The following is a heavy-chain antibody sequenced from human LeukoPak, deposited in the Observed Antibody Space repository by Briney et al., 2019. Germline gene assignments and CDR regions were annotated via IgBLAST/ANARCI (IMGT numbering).Heavy chain of an antibody. Sequence: SETLSLTCTVSGGSISSYYWSWIRQPAGKGLEWIGRIYTSGSTNYNPSLKSRVTMSVDTSKNQFSLKLSSVTAADTAVYYCARIITIFGVPKDAFDIWGQGTMATVSS. D-gene: IGHD3-3*01. V-gene: IGHV4-4*07. CDR3: ARIITIFGVPKDAFDI. CDR2: IYTSGST. J-gene: IGHJ3*02. CDR1: GGSISSYY.